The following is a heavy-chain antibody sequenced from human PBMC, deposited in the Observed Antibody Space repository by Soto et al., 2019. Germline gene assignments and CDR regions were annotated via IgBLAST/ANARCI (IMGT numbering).Heavy chain of an antibody. Sequence: EVQLLESGGGLVQPGGSLRLSCAASGFTFSSYAMSWVRQAPGKGLEWVSAISGSGGSTYYADSVKGRFTISRDNSKNTLYLQMNSLRAEDTAVYYCAKAGRLYSSQPNWFDPWGQGTLVTVSS. V-gene: IGHV3-23*01. D-gene: IGHD6-13*01. CDR3: AKAGRLYSSQPNWFDP. J-gene: IGHJ5*02. CDR2: ISGSGGST. CDR1: GFTFSSYA.